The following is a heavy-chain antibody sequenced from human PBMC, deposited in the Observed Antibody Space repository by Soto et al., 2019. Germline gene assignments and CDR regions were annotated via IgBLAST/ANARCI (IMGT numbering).Heavy chain of an antibody. V-gene: IGHV4-34*01. CDR2: INHSGST. Sequence: SETLSLTCAVDAGSFSCYYWSWIRQPPGKGLESIGEINHSGSTNYNPSLKSRVTISVDTSKNQFSRKLSSLPAADTAVYSCAAQPSRGSDYWGQGTLATV. D-gene: IGHD2-15*01. CDR1: AGSFSCYY. J-gene: IGHJ4*02. CDR3: AAQPSRGSDY.